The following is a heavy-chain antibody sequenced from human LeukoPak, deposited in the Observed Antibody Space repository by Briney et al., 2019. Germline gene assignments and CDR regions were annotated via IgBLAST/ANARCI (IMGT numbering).Heavy chain of an antibody. Sequence: ASVKVSCKASGYTFTSYGISWVRQAPGQGLEWMGWISAYNGNTNYAQKLQGRVTMTTDTSTSTAYMELRSLRSDDSAVYYCASHPAGDLSGSYYSYWGQGTLVTVSS. CDR1: GYTFTSYG. CDR2: ISAYNGNT. CDR3: ASHPAGDLSGSYYSY. V-gene: IGHV1-18*01. D-gene: IGHD3-10*01. J-gene: IGHJ4*02.